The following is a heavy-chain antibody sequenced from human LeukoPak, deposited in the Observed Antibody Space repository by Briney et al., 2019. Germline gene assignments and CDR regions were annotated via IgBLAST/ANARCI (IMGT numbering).Heavy chain of an antibody. CDR1: GYTLTELS. V-gene: IGHV1-24*01. J-gene: IGHJ5*01. CDR3: ATFDIVATLDWFDP. CDR2: FDPEDGET. D-gene: IGHD5-12*01. Sequence: GASVKVSCKVSGYTLTELSMHWVRQAPGKGLEWMGGFDPEDGETIYAQKFQGRVTMIEDTSTDTAYMELSSLRSEDTAVYYCATFDIVATLDWFDPWGQGTLVTVSS.